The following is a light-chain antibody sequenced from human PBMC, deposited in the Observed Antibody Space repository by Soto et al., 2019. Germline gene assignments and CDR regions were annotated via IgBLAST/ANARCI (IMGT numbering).Light chain of an antibody. V-gene: IGLV2-14*01. Sequence: QSALTQPASVSGSPGQSITISCTGTSSDVGDYNYVSWYQQHPGKAPKLMIFDVSNRPSGLSNRFSGSKSGNTASLTISGLQAEDEADYYCSSYTSSSTLVVFGGGTKVTVL. CDR3: SSYTSSSTLVV. CDR1: SSDVGDYNY. J-gene: IGLJ2*01. CDR2: DVS.